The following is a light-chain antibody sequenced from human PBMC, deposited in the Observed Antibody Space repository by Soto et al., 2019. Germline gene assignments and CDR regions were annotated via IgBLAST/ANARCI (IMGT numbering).Light chain of an antibody. V-gene: IGKV3-20*01. CDR2: GAS. CDR1: KSINSVH. Sequence: EVALTQFPGTLSLSPGERGTLSCRASKSINSVHLVWYQQKPGQAPKLLIYGASSMATGIPDRFSGSGSGTDFTLSISRLEPDYFAVYYGQHDDESPLTFGGGTQVEL. J-gene: IGKJ4*01. CDR3: QHDDESPLT.